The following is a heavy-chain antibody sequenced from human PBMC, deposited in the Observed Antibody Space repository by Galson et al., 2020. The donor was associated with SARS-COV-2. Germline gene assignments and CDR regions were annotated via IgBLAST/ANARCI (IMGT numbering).Heavy chain of an antibody. CDR1: GFTFSTYS. J-gene: IGHJ6*02. V-gene: IGHV3-21*06. CDR3: ARARGGYYDSRDGVDG. CDR2: FSSASYV. D-gene: IGHD3-22*01. Sequence: GGSLRLSCAASGFTFSTYSMNWVRQAPGKGLEWVSSFSSASYVYYADSVKGRFTISSDNAKNSLYLQMNSLRAEDTAVYYCARARGGYYDSRDGVDGWGQGTTVTVSS.